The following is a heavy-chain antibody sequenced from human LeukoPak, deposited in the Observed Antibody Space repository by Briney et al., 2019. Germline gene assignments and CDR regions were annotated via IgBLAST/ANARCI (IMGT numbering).Heavy chain of an antibody. CDR3: ARAYYDILTGPERGYFDY. Sequence: GGSLRLSCAASGFTFSSYSMNWVRQAPGKGLEWVSSISSSSSYIYYADSVKGRFTISRDNAKNSLYLQMNSLRAEDTAVYYCARAYYDILTGPERGYFDYWGQGTLVTVSS. CDR1: GFTFSSYS. D-gene: IGHD3-9*01. J-gene: IGHJ4*02. V-gene: IGHV3-21*01. CDR2: ISSSSSYI.